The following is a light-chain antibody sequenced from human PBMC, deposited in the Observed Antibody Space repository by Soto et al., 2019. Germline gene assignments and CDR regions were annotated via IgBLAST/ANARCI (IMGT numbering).Light chain of an antibody. V-gene: IGLV2-8*01. J-gene: IGLJ1*01. CDR1: SSDIGGYNY. CDR3: TSYAGSNNLV. CDR2: EVT. Sequence: QSALTQPPSASGSPGQSVTISCTGTSSDIGGYNYVSWYQQHPGKALKLMIYEVTKRPSGVPDRFSGSKSGNTASLTVSGLQAADEADYYCTSYAGSNNLVFGTGTKVTVL.